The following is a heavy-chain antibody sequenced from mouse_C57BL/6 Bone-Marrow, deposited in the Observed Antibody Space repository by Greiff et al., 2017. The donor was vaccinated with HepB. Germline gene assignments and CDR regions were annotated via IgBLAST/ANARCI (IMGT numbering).Heavy chain of an antibody. V-gene: IGHV5-9-1*02. D-gene: IGHD4-1*02. CDR2: ISSGGDYI. Sequence: EVKLMESGEGLVKPGGSLKLSCAASGFTFSSYAMSWVRQTPEKRLEWVAYISSGGDYIYYADTVKGRFTISRDNARNTLYLQMSSLKSEDTAMYYCTRDPTGDYAMDYWGQGTLVTVSA. CDR1: GFTFSSYA. CDR3: TRDPTGDYAMDY. J-gene: IGHJ3*01.